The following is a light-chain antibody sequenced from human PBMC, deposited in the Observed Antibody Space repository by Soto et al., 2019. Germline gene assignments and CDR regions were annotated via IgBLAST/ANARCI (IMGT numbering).Light chain of an antibody. J-gene: IGKJ1*01. CDR1: QSVSTN. CDR2: GAS. Sequence: IVMTQSLATLSVSPGQRATLSCRASQSVSTNLAWYQQKPGQAPRLLIYGASTRATGIPARFSGSGSGTEFTLTICGLQSDDFAVYYCQQYSNWPPCTFGQGTRVDFK. CDR3: QQYSNWPPCT. V-gene: IGKV3D-15*01.